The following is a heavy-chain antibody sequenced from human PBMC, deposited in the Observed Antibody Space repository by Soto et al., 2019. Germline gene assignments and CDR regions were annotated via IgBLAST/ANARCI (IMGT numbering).Heavy chain of an antibody. D-gene: IGHD6-13*01. V-gene: IGHV1-2*04. J-gene: IGHJ6*02. CDR1: GYTFTGYY. CDR3: ARDRRAATSEYSSRYYYYYYGMDV. CDR2: INPNSGGT. Sequence: GASVKVSCKASGYTFTGYYMHWVRQAPGQGLEWMGWINPNSGGTNYAQKFQGWVTMTRDTSISTAYMELSRLRSDDTAVYYCARDRRAATSEYSSRYYYYYYGMDVWGQGTTVTVSS.